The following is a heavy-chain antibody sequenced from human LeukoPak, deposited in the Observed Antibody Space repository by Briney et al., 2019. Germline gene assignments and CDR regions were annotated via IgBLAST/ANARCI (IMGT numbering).Heavy chain of an antibody. CDR2: IFYSGST. CDR1: GGSISTSNYY. CDR3: ARDRGTITDY. V-gene: IGHV4-39*07. J-gene: IGHJ4*02. D-gene: IGHD1-1*01. Sequence: SETLSLTCTVSGGSISTSNYYWGWIRQPPGKGLEWIGNIFYSGSTYYSPSLKSRVTISLDTSRNQFSLKLNSVTAADTAVYYCARDRGTITDYWGQGTLVTVSS.